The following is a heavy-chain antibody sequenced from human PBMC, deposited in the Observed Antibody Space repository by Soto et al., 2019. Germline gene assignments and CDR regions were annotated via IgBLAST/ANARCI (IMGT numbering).Heavy chain of an antibody. V-gene: IGHV4-31*03. D-gene: IGHD6-6*01. CDR2: IYYSGST. Sequence: SXTLSLTCTVSGGSISSGGYYWSWIRQHPGKGLEWIGYIYYSGSTYYNPSLKSRVTISVDTSKNQFTLKLSSVTASDTAVYYCARAGYSSSSRRAFDIWGQGPMVTVSS. CDR1: GGSISSGGYY. J-gene: IGHJ3*02. CDR3: ARAGYSSSSRRAFDI.